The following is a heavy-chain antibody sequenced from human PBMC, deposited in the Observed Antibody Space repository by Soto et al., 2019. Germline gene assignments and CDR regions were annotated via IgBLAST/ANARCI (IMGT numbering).Heavy chain of an antibody. CDR3: VRDSGWAFDN. D-gene: IGHD6-19*01. CDR2: LSSSKTYI. Sequence: GGSLRLSCAASGFSFSSYSMNWVRQAPGKGLEWISDLSSSKTYIWYADSVKGRFTISRDNAKNSLSLQMNSLRDEDTAVYYCVRDSGWAFDNWGLGTLATVSS. J-gene: IGHJ3*02. V-gene: IGHV3-48*02. CDR1: GFSFSSYS.